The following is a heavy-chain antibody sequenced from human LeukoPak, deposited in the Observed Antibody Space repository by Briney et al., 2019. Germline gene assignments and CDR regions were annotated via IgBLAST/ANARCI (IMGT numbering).Heavy chain of an antibody. CDR2: IKSKTDGGTT. CDR1: GFTFSNAW. Sequence: GGSLRLSCAASGFTFSNAWMNWVRQAPGKGLEWVGRIKSKTDGGTTDYAAPVKGRFTISRDDSKNTLYLQMNSLKTEDTAVYHCTTYLRSSGGFDYWGQGTLVTVSS. CDR3: TTYLRSSGGFDY. D-gene: IGHD2/OR15-2a*01. J-gene: IGHJ4*02. V-gene: IGHV3-15*01.